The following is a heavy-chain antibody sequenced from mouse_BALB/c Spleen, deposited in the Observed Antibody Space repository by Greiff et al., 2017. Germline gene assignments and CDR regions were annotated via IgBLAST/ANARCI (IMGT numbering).Heavy chain of an antibody. J-gene: IGHJ3*01. V-gene: IGHV4-1*02. Sequence: EVKLLESGGGLVQPGGSLKLSCAASGFDFSRYWMSWVRQAPGKGLEWIGEINPDSSTINYTPSLKDKFIISRDNAKNTLYLQMSKVRSEDTALYYCTRRGGDGFAYWGQGTLVTVSA. CDR2: INPDSSTI. D-gene: IGHD2-13*01. CDR1: GFDFSRYW. CDR3: TRRGGDGFAY.